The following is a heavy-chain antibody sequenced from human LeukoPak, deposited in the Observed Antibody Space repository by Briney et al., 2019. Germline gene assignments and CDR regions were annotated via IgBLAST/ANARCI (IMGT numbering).Heavy chain of an antibody. J-gene: IGHJ4*02. D-gene: IGHD6-13*01. CDR1: GYTFTTYD. V-gene: IGHV1-8*03. CDR2: MNPNSGNT. Sequence: ASVKVSCKASGYTFTTYDINWVRQTTGHGLEVMGWMNPNSGNTDYAQKFQGRLTITTNTSISTAYMELSSLTSEDTAVYYCARGDSTWSFDYWGQGTLVTVSS. CDR3: ARGDSTWSFDY.